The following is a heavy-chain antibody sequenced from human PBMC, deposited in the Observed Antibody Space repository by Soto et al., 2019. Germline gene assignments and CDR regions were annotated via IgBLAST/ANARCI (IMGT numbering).Heavy chain of an antibody. Sequence: HPGGSLRLSCAASGFTFSSYGMHWVRQAPGKGLEWVAVISYDGSNKYYADSVKGRFTISRDNSKNTLYLQMNSLRAEDTAVYYCAKDLDDFWSGYRTTNYYYYGMDVWGQGTTVTVSS. D-gene: IGHD3-3*01. CDR2: ISYDGSNK. V-gene: IGHV3-30*18. CDR1: GFTFSSYG. CDR3: AKDLDDFWSGYRTTNYYYYGMDV. J-gene: IGHJ6*02.